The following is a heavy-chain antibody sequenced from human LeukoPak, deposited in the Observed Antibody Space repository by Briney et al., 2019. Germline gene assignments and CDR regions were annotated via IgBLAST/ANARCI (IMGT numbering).Heavy chain of an antibody. V-gene: IGHV1-2*02. CDR1: GYTFTGYY. Sequence: ASVKVSCKASGYTFTGYYMHWVRQAPGQGLEWMGWINPNSGGTNYAQKFQGRVTMTRDTSISTAYMELSRLRSDDTAVYYCARDSTWLRSFDPWGQGTLVTVSS. D-gene: IGHD5-12*01. CDR3: ARDSTWLRSFDP. CDR2: INPNSGGT. J-gene: IGHJ5*02.